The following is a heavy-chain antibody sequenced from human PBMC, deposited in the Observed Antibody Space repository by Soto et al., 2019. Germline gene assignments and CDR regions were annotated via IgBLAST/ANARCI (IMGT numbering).Heavy chain of an antibody. V-gene: IGHV3-21*01. CDR2: ITLSSSYI. CDR3: ARDMKSVRFWGTNGFDP. CDR1: GFNFGALG. D-gene: IGHD3-16*01. Sequence: GGSLRLSCGASGFNFGALGMNWVRQAPGKGLEWVSSITLSSSYIYYADSVKGRFTVSRDNAKNSLYLDMKSLTVDDTAVYYCARDMKSVRFWGTNGFDPWGQGTLVTVSS. J-gene: IGHJ5*02.